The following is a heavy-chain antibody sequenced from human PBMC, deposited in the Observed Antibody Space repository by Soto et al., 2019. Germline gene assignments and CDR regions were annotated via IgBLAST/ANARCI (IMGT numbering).Heavy chain of an antibody. CDR3: AKVSRKGSAIDFDY. D-gene: IGHD3-10*01. J-gene: IGHJ4*02. CDR2: VNPNNGDT. CDR1: GYTFSNYD. Sequence: QVQLVQSGAELKKPGASVKVSCKASGYTFSNYDINWVRQATGQGPEWIGWVNPNNGDTGYAQKFQGRVTLTTDISTTTAYMELTSLRSEDTAIYYFAKVSRKGSAIDFDYWGQGTLITVSS. V-gene: IGHV1-8*01.